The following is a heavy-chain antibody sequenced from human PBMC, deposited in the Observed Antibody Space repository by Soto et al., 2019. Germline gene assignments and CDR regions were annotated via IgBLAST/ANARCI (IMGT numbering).Heavy chain of an antibody. CDR2: INQDGSVK. Sequence: EVQVVESGGGLVQPGGSLRLSCAASEFIFSNYWMSWVRQAPGKGLEWVASINQDGSVKKYVDSMKGRFTISRDNAKNSLFLQMNSLRAEDTAVYYCARLTCSGGGCYTVYDRWGQGTLVTVSS. CDR1: EFIFSNYW. D-gene: IGHD2-15*01. CDR3: ARLTCSGGGCYTVYDR. J-gene: IGHJ5*02. V-gene: IGHV3-7*03.